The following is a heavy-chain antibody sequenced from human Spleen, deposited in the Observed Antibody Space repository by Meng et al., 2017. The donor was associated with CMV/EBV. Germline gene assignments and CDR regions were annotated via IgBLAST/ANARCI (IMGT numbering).Heavy chain of an antibody. J-gene: IGHJ4*02. Sequence: GESLKISCVVSGFPFSDYYISWIRQAPGKGLEWISIIRGGGGNIDYADSVKGRFTISRDNAKNSVYLQMNTLRAEDTAVYYCARDRSLYFFDYWGQGTLVTVS. CDR3: ARDRSLYFFDY. D-gene: IGHD3-16*02. CDR2: IRGGGGNI. CDR1: GFPFSDYY. V-gene: IGHV3-11*01.